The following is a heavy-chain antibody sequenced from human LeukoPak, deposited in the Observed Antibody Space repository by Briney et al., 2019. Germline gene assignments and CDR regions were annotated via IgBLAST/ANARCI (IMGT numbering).Heavy chain of an antibody. D-gene: IGHD1-26*01. CDR2: IIPIFGTA. Sequence: SVKVSCKASGGTFSSYAISWVGQAPGQGLDWMGGIIPIFGTANYAQKFQGRVTITADESTSTAYMELSSLRSEDTAVYYCARSRWGSESYGFDYWGQGTLVTVSS. J-gene: IGHJ4*02. V-gene: IGHV1-69*01. CDR1: GGTFSSYA. CDR3: ARSRWGSESYGFDY.